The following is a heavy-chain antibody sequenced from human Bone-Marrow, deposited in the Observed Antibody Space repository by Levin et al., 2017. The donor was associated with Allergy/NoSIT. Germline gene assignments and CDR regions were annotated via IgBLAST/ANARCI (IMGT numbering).Heavy chain of an antibody. Sequence: SQTLSLTCTVSGGSISSGGYYWSWIRQHPGKGLEWIGYIYYSGSTYYNPSLKSRVTISVDTSKNQFSLKLSSVTAADTAVYYCARSKDIVLMVYTPRAFDIWGQGTMVTVSS. CDR3: ARSKDIVLMVYTPRAFDI. CDR2: IYYSGST. CDR1: GGSISSGGYY. V-gene: IGHV4-31*03. D-gene: IGHD2-8*01. J-gene: IGHJ3*02.